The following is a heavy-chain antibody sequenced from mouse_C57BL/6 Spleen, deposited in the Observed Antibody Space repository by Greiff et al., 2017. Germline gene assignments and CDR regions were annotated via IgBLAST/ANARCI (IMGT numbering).Heavy chain of an antibody. CDR2: IYPSDSET. Sequence: VQLQQPGAELVRPGSSVKLSCKASGYTFTSYWMDWVKQRPGQGLEWIGNIYPSDSETHYNQKFKDKATLTVDKSSSTAYMQLSSLTSEDSAVYYCARSLTGPYAMDYWGQGTSVTVSA. V-gene: IGHV1-61*01. CDR1: GYTFTSYW. J-gene: IGHJ4*01. CDR3: ARSLTGPYAMDY. D-gene: IGHD4-1*01.